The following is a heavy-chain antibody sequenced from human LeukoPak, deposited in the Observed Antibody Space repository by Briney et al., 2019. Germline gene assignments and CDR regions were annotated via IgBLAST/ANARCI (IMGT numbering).Heavy chain of an antibody. D-gene: IGHD3-22*01. CDR1: GFTFSSYS. Sequence: GGSLRLSCAASGFTFSSYSMNWVRQAPGKGLEWVSYISSSSSTIYYADSVKGRFTISRDNAKNSLYLQMNSLRAEDTAVYYCARAGLYYDSSGYYLHWGQGTLVTVSS. CDR2: ISSSSSTI. J-gene: IGHJ4*02. V-gene: IGHV3-48*01. CDR3: ARAGLYYDSSGYYLH.